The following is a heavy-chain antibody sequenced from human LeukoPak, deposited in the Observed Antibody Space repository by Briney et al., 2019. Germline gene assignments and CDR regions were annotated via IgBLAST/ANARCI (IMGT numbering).Heavy chain of an antibody. J-gene: IGHJ4*02. V-gene: IGHV3-33*06. CDR1: GFTFSSYW. D-gene: IGHD3-22*01. CDR2: IWYDGSNK. Sequence: AGGSLRLSXAASGFTFSSYWMSWVRQAPGKGLEWVAVIWYDGSNKYYADSVKGRFTISRDNSKNTLYLQMNSLRAEDTAVYYCAKGLSRAYDHREKNKFDYWRPGTLVTVSS. CDR3: AKGLSRAYDHREKNKFDY.